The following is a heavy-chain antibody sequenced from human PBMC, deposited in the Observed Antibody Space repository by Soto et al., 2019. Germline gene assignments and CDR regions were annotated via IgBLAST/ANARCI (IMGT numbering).Heavy chain of an antibody. J-gene: IGHJ4*02. D-gene: IGHD1-26*01. CDR3: ARGVSAGVDY. Sequence: AAVKVSCKASGYSLTSLDINWVRQTAGQGLEWMGWMQPSTGRTGYAQKFQGRVTMTRDTSINTAYMELTTLTSDDTAFYYCARGVSAGVDYWGQGTLVTVSS. V-gene: IGHV1-8*01. CDR1: GYSLTSLD. CDR2: MQPSTGRT.